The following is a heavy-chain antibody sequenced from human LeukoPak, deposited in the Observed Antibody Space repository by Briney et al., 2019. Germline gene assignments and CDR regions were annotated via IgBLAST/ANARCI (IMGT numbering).Heavy chain of an antibody. V-gene: IGHV4-59*01. Sequence: SETLSLTCTVSGGSISSYYWSWIRQPPGKGLEWIGYIYYSGSTNYNPSLKSRVAISVDTSKNQFSLKLTSVTAADTAVYYCARGVPEYYDFWSGYFYYFDYWGQGTLVTVSS. CDR2: IYYSGST. CDR3: ARGVPEYYDFWSGYFYYFDY. D-gene: IGHD3-3*01. CDR1: GGSISSYY. J-gene: IGHJ4*02.